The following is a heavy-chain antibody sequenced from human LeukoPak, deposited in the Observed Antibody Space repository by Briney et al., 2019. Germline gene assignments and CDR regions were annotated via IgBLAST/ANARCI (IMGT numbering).Heavy chain of an antibody. CDR3: ARTIKRISYYFDY. J-gene: IGHJ4*02. CDR2: IYTSGST. D-gene: IGHD3-10*01. CDR1: GGSISSGSYY. V-gene: IGHV4-61*02. Sequence: SETLSLTCTVSGGSISSGSYYWSWIRQPAGKGLEWIGRIYTSGSTNYNPSLKSRVTISVDTSKNQFSLKPSSVTAADTAVYYCARTIKRISYYFDYWGQGTLVTVSS.